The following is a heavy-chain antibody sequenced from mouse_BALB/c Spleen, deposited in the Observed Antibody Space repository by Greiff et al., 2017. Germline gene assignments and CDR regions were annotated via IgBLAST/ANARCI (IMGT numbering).Heavy chain of an antibody. CDR1: GFSFTSYG. Sequence: VKLVESGPGLVAPSRSLSITCTASGFSFTSYGVHWVRQPPGKGLEWLGVIWAGGSTNYNSALMSRLSISKDNSKSQVFLKMNSLQTDDTAMYYCARDGNCVGGAMDYWGQGTSVTVSS. CDR3: ARDGNCVGGAMDY. CDR2: IWAGGST. V-gene: IGHV2-9*02. D-gene: IGHD2-1*01. J-gene: IGHJ4*01.